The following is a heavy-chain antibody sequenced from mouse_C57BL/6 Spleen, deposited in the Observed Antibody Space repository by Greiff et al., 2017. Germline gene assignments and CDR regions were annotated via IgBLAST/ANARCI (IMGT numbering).Heavy chain of an antibody. CDR2: INPSNGGT. V-gene: IGHV1-53*01. CDR3: ALFTTVVATYEYYFDY. J-gene: IGHJ2*01. Sequence: QVQLQQPGTELVKPGASVKLSCKASGYTFTSYWMHWVKQRPGQGLEWIGNINPSNGGTNYNEKFKSKATLTVDKSSSTAYMQLSSLTSEDSAVYYCALFTTVVATYEYYFDYWGQGTTLTVSS. D-gene: IGHD1-1*01. CDR1: GYTFTSYW.